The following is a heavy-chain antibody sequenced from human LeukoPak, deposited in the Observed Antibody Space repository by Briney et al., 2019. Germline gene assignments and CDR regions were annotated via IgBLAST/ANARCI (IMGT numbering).Heavy chain of an antibody. Sequence: WASVKVSCKASGYTFTGYYMHWVRQAPGQGLEWMGWINPNSGGTNYAQKFQGRVTMTRDTSISTAYMELSRLRSDDTALYYCARERYYSSGNYNNRIDYWGQGTLVTVSS. CDR3: ARERYYSSGNYNNRIDY. J-gene: IGHJ4*02. CDR2: INPNSGGT. V-gene: IGHV1-2*02. CDR1: GYTFTGYY. D-gene: IGHD3-10*01.